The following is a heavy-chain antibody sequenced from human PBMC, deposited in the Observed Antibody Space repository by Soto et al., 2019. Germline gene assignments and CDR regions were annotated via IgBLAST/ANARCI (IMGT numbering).Heavy chain of an antibody. CDR1: GFTFTYAW. CDR2: IKSYIDGGTT. CDR3: TAATTSTPQSAQ. V-gene: IGHV3-15*07. Sequence: EVQLVESGGGLVKPGGSLRLSCTASGFTFTYAWMNWVRQAPGKGLEWVGRIKSYIDGGTTDYAAPVKGRFTISRDDSKNTVYLHMNSLETGDTAMYYCTAATTSTPQSAQWGQGNLVTVSP. J-gene: IGHJ4*02. D-gene: IGHD1-1*01.